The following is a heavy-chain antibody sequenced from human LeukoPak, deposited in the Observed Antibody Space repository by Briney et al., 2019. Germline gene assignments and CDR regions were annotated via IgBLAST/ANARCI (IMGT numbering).Heavy chain of an antibody. D-gene: IGHD2-2*02. CDR2: IKQDGSEK. V-gene: IGHV3-7*03. CDR3: ARLWGYCSSTSCYK. CDR1: GFTFSSYW. J-gene: IGHJ4*02. Sequence: PGGSLRLSCAASGFTFSSYWMSWVRQAPGKGREWVANIKQDGSEKYYVDSVKGRVTISRDKAKNSLYLQMNSLRAEDTAVYYCARLWGYCSSTSCYKWGQGTLVTVSS.